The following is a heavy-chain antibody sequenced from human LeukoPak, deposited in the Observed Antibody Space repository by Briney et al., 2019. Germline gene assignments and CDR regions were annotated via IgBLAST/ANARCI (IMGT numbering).Heavy chain of an antibody. D-gene: IGHD1-1*01. CDR2: IYYTGNT. CDR1: GGSISSSSSY. CDR3: ARDATGTTSAFDI. J-gene: IGHJ3*02. V-gene: IGHV4-39*07. Sequence: PSETLSLTCTVSGGSISSSSSYWGWIRQPPGKGLEWIGSIYYTGNTYYNPSLKSRVTISVDTSKNQFSLKLSSVTAADTAVYYCARDATGTTSAFDIWGQGTMVTVSS.